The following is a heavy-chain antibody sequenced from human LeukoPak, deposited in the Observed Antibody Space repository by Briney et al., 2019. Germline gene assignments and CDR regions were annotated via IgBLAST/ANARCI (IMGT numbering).Heavy chain of an antibody. V-gene: IGHV3-48*02. CDR3: ARDFEYAFDH. J-gene: IGHJ4*02. CDR1: GFTFSNYD. D-gene: IGHD2/OR15-2a*01. Sequence: GGSLRLSCAASGFTFSNYDMNWVRQAPGKGLEWVSYISSSSSTIYYRDSVKGRFTISRDNAKNSMYLQMNSLRDEDTAVYYCARDFEYAFDHWGQGTLVTVSS. CDR2: ISSSSSTI.